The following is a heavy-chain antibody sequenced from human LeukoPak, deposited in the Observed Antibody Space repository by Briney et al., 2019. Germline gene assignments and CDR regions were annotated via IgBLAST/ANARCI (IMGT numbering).Heavy chain of an antibody. CDR1: GFAFSSYA. CDR2: ISYDGNNK. D-gene: IGHD2-21*02. Sequence: GGSLRLSCAASGFAFSSYALHWVRQAPGQGLQWVASISYDGNNKYYADSVRGRLTISRDSAKNTLYLQMNSLSTEDTAMYDCARRIVVVTYFAYWGQGTLVTVSS. J-gene: IGHJ4*02. V-gene: IGHV3-30-3*01. CDR3: ARRIVVVTYFAY.